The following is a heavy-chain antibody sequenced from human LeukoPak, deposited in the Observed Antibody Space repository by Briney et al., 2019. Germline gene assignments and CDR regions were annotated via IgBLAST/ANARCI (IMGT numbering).Heavy chain of an antibody. CDR3: ARDRVTYSTSSGVDY. V-gene: IGHV1-18*01. CDR1: GYTFSTYG. J-gene: IGHJ4*02. CDR2: ISAYNGNT. Sequence: ASVKVSCKASGYTFSTYGISWVRQAPGQGLELMGRISAYNGNTNYAQKFQGRVTMTTDTSTTTAYMELRSLRSDDTAVYYCARDRVTYSTSSGVDYWGRGTLVTVSS. D-gene: IGHD6-6*01.